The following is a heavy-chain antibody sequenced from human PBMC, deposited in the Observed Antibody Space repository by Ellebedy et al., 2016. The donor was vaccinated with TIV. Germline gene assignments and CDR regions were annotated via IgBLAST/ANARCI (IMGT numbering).Heavy chain of an antibody. Sequence: AASVKVSCKASGYTFTSYGISGVRQAPGQGLEWMGWISAAYGNTKYAQKLQGRVTMTTDTSTSTADMEMRSLRSDDTAVYYCARSGYDANRSEGMDVWGQGTTVTVSS. CDR2: ISAAYGNT. CDR1: GYTFTSYG. V-gene: IGHV1-18*01. CDR3: ARSGYDANRSEGMDV. J-gene: IGHJ6*02. D-gene: IGHD3-22*01.